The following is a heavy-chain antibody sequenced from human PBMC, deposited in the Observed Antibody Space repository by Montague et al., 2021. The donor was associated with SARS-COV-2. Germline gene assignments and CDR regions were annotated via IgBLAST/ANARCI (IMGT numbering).Heavy chain of an antibody. CDR3: ARGFTTGFYPYWFDL. CDR2: IFKSGTA. D-gene: IGHD1-1*01. Sequence: TLSLTCPVSGDSINTGNFYWSWIRQPAGKQLEWIGRIFKSGTANYNPPLKGRVTITMDTSKNEFSLKLRYVPAADTAMYFCARGFTTGFYPYWFDLWGQGALVTVSS. J-gene: IGHJ5*02. CDR1: GDSINTGNFY. V-gene: IGHV4-61*02.